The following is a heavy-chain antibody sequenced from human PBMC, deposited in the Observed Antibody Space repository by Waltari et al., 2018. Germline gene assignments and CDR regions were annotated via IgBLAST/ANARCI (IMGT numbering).Heavy chain of an antibody. Sequence: EVQLVESGGGLVQPGGSLRLSCEASGLIFSNYEMNWVRQTPGKGLEWVSNIISSGSVIKYADSVKGRFTISRDNAKNSLYLQMNSLRAEDTAVYYCVRGYGPFDYWGQGTLVTVSS. D-gene: IGHD4-17*01. CDR2: IISSGSVI. CDR1: GLIFSNYE. CDR3: VRGYGPFDY. V-gene: IGHV3-48*03. J-gene: IGHJ4*02.